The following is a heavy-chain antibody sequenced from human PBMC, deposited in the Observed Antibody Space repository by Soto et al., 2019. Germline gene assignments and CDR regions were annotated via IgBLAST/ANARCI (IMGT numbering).Heavy chain of an antibody. CDR2: IISYTGNT. V-gene: IGHV1-18*01. CDR1: GYTFASYG. CDR3: ARTLYGDNVDY. D-gene: IGHD4-17*01. Sequence: GASVKVSCKASGYTFASYGFSWVRQAPGQGLEWLGWIISYTGNTNYAQKFQDRVTMTIDTSTGTAYMELSSLRSEDTAVYYCARTLYGDNVDYWGQGTLVTVSS. J-gene: IGHJ4*02.